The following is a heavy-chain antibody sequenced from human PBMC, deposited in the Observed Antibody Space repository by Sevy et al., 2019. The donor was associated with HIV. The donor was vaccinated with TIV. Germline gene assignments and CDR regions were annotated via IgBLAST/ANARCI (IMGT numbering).Heavy chain of an antibody. Sequence: GGSLRLSCAASGFTFDDYAMHWVRQAPGKGLEWVSGISWNSGSIGYADSVKGRFTISRGNAKNSLYLQMNSLRAEDTALYYCAKDIGANWGLLGAFDIWGQGTMVTVSS. J-gene: IGHJ3*02. V-gene: IGHV3-9*01. CDR1: GFTFDDYA. D-gene: IGHD7-27*01. CDR3: AKDIGANWGLLGAFDI. CDR2: ISWNSGSI.